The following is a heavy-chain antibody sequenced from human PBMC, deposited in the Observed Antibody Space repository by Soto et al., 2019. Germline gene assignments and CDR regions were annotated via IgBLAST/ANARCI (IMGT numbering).Heavy chain of an antibody. Sequence: SVKVSCKASGFTFSSSAVQWVRQARGQRLEWIGWIVVGSGNTNYAQKFQERVTITRDMSTSTAYMELSSLRSEDTAVYYCARSQWPRVFDYWGQGILVTVSS. D-gene: IGHD6-19*01. CDR1: GFTFSSSA. CDR2: IVVGSGNT. CDR3: ARSQWPRVFDY. V-gene: IGHV1-58*01. J-gene: IGHJ4*02.